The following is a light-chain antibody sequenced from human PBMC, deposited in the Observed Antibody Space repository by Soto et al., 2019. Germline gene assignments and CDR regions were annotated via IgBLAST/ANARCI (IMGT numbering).Light chain of an antibody. CDR2: GAS. Sequence: EIVLTQSPGTLSLSPGERGTLSCRASQSVSSSYLAWYQQKPGQAPRLLIYGASSRATGIADRFSGSGSGADFTLTITRLEPEDFAVYYCQQYDNSPTFGGGTKVEIK. V-gene: IGKV3-20*01. CDR3: QQYDNSPT. CDR1: QSVSSSY. J-gene: IGKJ4*01.